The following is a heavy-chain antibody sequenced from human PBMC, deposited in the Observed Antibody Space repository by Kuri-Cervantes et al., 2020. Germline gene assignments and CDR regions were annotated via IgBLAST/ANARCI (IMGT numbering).Heavy chain of an antibody. CDR2: IYYSGST. V-gene: IGHV4-61*05. CDR1: GGSISSSSYY. CDR3: ARADYYDSSGYYFYYGMDV. Sequence: SETLSLTCTVSGGSISSSSYYWGWIRQPPGKGLEWIGYIYYSGSTNYNPSLKSRVTISVDTSKNQFSLKLSSVTAADTAVYYCARADYYDSSGYYFYYGMDVWGQGTTVTVSS. J-gene: IGHJ6*02. D-gene: IGHD3-22*01.